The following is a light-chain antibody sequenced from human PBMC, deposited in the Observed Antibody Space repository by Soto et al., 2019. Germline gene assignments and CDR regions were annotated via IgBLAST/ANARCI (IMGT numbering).Light chain of an antibody. V-gene: IGKV1-5*03. J-gene: IGKJ1*01. CDR3: QRSNNYPWT. CDR1: QYIHNY. Sequence: DIQMTQSPSTLSASVGDRVTITCRASQYIHNYLAWYQQKPGEAPKLLIYEAANLESGVPSRFSGSGTGTESTLTISSLQPDDFATYYCQRSNNYPWTFGQGTRVEI. CDR2: EAA.